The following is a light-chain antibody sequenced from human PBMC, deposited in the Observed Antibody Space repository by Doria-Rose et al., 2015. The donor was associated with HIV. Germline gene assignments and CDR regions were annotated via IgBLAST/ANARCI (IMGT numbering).Light chain of an antibody. CDR2: DNN. CDR3: QSYDSSLSGSV. J-gene: IGLJ2*01. V-gene: IGLV1-40*02. Sequence: SVLTQPPSVSGAPGQRVTISCAGSSSNIGAGNAVHWYQQLPGTAPKLLIYDNNNRPSGVPDRFSGSKSGTSASLAITGLQADDEADYYCQSYDSSLSGSVFGGGTKLTVL. CDR1: SSNIGAGNA.